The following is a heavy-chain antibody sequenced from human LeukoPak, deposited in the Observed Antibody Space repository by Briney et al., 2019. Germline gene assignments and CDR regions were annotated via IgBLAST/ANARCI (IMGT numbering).Heavy chain of an antibody. Sequence: GGSLRLSCAASGFTLGRYWMHWFRQAPGTGLVWVARSNSDGKITDYADSVRGRFTTSRDNTKNTVYLQMSSLRAEVTGVYYCARDHHDSWSGYPNYWGQGTLVIVSS. J-gene: IGHJ4*02. CDR2: SNSDGKIT. V-gene: IGHV3-74*01. CDR1: GFTLGRYW. D-gene: IGHD3-3*01. CDR3: ARDHHDSWSGYPNY.